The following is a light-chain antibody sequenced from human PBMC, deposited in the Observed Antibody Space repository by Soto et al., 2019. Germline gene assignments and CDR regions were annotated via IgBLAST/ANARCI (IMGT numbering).Light chain of an antibody. CDR2: DAS. Sequence: DFQMTQSPSSLSASVGDRVTITCQASQDISNYLNWYQQKPGRAPKLLIYDASTLGRGVPSRFSGTGSGTLFTFAISSLQPEDIGIYYCQLSDNRPITFGPGTRLEIK. CDR1: QDISNY. V-gene: IGKV1-33*01. CDR3: QLSDNRPIT. J-gene: IGKJ5*01.